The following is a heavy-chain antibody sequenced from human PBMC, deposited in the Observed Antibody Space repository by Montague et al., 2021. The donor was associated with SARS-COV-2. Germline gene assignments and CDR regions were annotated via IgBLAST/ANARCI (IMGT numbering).Heavy chain of an antibody. J-gene: IGHJ5*02. CDR1: GDSVSSNSAA. CDR2: IYYRSMCYN. Sequence: CAISGDSVSSNSAAWNWIRQSPSRGLEWLGRIYYRSMCYNDYAVSVKSRITINPDTSKNQFSLQLNSVTPEDTAVYYCSRDDPYCTNGVFYTGNWFDPWGQGTLVTVSS. D-gene: IGHD2-8*01. CDR3: SRDDPYCTNGVFYTGNWFDP. V-gene: IGHV6-1*01.